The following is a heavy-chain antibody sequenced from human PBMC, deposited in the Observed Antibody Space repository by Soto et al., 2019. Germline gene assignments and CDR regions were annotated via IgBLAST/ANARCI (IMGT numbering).Heavy chain of an antibody. Sequence: GGSLRLSCAASGFTFSRYAMHWVRQAPGKGLEYVSAISSNGGSTYYADSVKGRFTISRDNSKNTLYLQMGSLRAEDMAVYYCAREQWLPFYYGMDVWGQGTTVTVSS. J-gene: IGHJ6*02. CDR3: AREQWLPFYYGMDV. CDR1: GFTFSRYA. D-gene: IGHD6-19*01. V-gene: IGHV3-64*02. CDR2: ISSNGGST.